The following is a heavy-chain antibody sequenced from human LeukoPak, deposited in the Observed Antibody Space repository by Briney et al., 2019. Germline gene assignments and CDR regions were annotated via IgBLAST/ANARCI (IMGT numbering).Heavy chain of an antibody. Sequence: PSETLSLTCTVSGGSISSYYWGWIRQPPGKGLEWIGSFYYSGSTYYNPSLKSRVTISLGTSKNQFSLKLSSVTAADTAVYYCARDLYSSRTNDAFVIWGQGTMVTVSS. J-gene: IGHJ3*02. D-gene: IGHD6-13*01. CDR1: GGSISSYY. CDR3: ARDLYSSRTNDAFVI. CDR2: FYYSGST. V-gene: IGHV4-39*07.